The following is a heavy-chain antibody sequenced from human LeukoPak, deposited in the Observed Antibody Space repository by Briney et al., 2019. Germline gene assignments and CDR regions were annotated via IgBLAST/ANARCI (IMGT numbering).Heavy chain of an antibody. D-gene: IGHD1-26*01. Sequence: SSETLSLTCTVSGGSISSSSYYWGWIRQPPGKGLEWIGSIYYSGSTYYNPSLKSRVTISVDTSKNQFSLKLSSVTAADTAVYYCARKGDAFDPWGQGTLVTVSS. CDR3: ARKGDAFDP. CDR1: GGSISSSSYY. CDR2: IYYSGST. V-gene: IGHV4-39*07. J-gene: IGHJ5*02.